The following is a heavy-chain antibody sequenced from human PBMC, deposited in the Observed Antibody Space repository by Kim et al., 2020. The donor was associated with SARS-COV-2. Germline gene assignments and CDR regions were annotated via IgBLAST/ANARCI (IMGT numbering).Heavy chain of an antibody. D-gene: IGHD5-12*01. CDR3: GRGGYDYVDDVDY. J-gene: IGHJ4*02. CDR2: INPSDGST. V-gene: IGHV1-46*01. Sequence: ASVKVSCKASGYTFTRNYMQWMRQVPGQGLEWMGIINPSDGSTSYAQKFQGRVSMTRDTSTSIVYMEVSRLRSEDTAVYYCGRGGYDYVDDVDYWGQGTLVTVSS. CDR1: GYTFTRNY.